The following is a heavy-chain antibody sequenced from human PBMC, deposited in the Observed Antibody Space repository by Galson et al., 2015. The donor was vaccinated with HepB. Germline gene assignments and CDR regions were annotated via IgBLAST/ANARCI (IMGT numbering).Heavy chain of an antibody. D-gene: IGHD5-18*01. Sequence: SVKVSCKASGYTFTTYAMHWVRQAPGQRLEWMGWINAGNGNTKYSQKFQGRVTITRDTSASTAYMELSSLRSEDKAVYYCAREDLRGYTYGYDYWGQGTLVTVSS. CDR3: AREDLRGYTYGYDY. J-gene: IGHJ4*02. V-gene: IGHV1-3*01. CDR2: INAGNGNT. CDR1: GYTFTTYA.